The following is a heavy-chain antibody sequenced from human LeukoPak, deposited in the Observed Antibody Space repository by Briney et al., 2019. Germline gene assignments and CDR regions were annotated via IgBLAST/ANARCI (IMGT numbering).Heavy chain of an antibody. Sequence: AGGSLRHPRAASGFTLSNALMSWVRQAPGKGLEWVGRIKSKTDGGTTDYAAPVKGRFTISRDDSKNTLYLQMNSLKTEDTAVYYCTTRTTMIVVVIESWGQGTLVTVSS. CDR2: IKSKTDGGTT. D-gene: IGHD3-22*01. J-gene: IGHJ4*02. V-gene: IGHV3-15*01. CDR3: TTRTTMIVVVIES. CDR1: GFTLSNAL.